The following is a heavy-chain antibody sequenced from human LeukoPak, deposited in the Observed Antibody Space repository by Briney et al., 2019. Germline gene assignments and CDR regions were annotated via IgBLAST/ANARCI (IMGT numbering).Heavy chain of an antibody. CDR3: VKTYYYDSSGYYPFGY. Sequence: GGSLRLSCSASGFTFSSYAMHWVRQAPGKGLEYVSAISSNGGSTYYADSVKGRFTISRDNSKNTLYLQMSSLRAEDTAVYYCVKTYYYDSSGYYPFGYWGQGTLVTVSS. J-gene: IGHJ4*02. D-gene: IGHD3-22*01. CDR2: ISSNGGST. V-gene: IGHV3-64D*06. CDR1: GFTFSSYA.